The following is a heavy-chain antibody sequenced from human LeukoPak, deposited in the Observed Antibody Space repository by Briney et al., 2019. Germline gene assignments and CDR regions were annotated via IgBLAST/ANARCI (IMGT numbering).Heavy chain of an antibody. CDR1: GGSISSSSYY. Sequence: SETLSLTCTVSGGSISSSSYYWGWIRQPPGKGLEWIGYIYYSGSTYYNPSLKSRVTISVDTSKNQFSLKLSSVTAADTAVYYCARNHPYDSSGEDYWGQGTLVTVSS. V-gene: IGHV4-31*03. J-gene: IGHJ4*02. D-gene: IGHD3-22*01. CDR3: ARNHPYDSSGEDY. CDR2: IYYSGST.